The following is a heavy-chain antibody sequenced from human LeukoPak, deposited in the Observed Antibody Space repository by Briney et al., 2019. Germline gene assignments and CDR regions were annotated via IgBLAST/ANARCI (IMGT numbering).Heavy chain of an antibody. D-gene: IGHD3-22*01. Sequence: GASVKVSCKASGYTFTSYGISWVRQAPGQGLEWMGWINPNSGGTNYAQKFQGRVTMTRDTSISTAYMELSRLRSDDTAVYYCARSMYYYDSSGYSAFDPWGQGTLVTVSS. CDR1: GYTFTSYG. CDR2: INPNSGGT. V-gene: IGHV1-2*02. CDR3: ARSMYYYDSSGYSAFDP. J-gene: IGHJ5*02.